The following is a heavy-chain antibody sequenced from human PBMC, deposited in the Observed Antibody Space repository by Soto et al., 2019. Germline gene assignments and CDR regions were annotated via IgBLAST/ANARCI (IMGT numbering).Heavy chain of an antibody. CDR1: GFTFTNAW. CDR2: IKSKVDGGTI. CDR3: ISDLGAARYFEL. V-gene: IGHV3-15*01. Sequence: GGSLRLSCAASGFTFTNAWMSWVRQAPGKGLEWVGRIKSKVDGGTIDYAAPVKGRFTISRDESRNLVFLQMNSLKREDTALYYCISDLGAARYFELCGQGPLVNVSS. J-gene: IGHJ4*02. D-gene: IGHD6-6*01.